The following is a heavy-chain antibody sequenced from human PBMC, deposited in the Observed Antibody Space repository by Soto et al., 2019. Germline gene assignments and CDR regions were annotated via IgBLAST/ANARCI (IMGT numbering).Heavy chain of an antibody. CDR1: GYSFTSYW. Sequence: GESLKISCKGSGYSFTSYWIGWVRQMPGKGLEWMGIIYPGDSDTRYSPSFQGQVTISADKSISTAYLQWSSLKASDTAMYYCARPGLVANTPGPFDYWGQGTLVTVSS. V-gene: IGHV5-51*01. J-gene: IGHJ4*02. CDR3: ARPGLVANTPGPFDY. D-gene: IGHD5-12*01. CDR2: IYPGDSDT.